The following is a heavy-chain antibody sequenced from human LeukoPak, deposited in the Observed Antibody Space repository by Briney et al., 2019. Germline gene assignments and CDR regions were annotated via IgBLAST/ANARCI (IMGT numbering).Heavy chain of an antibody. CDR3: ARAFQELPQLYYYYYMDV. D-gene: IGHD6-13*01. Sequence: PGGSLRLSCAASGFTFSSYETNWVRQAPGKGLEWVSYISSSGSTKYYADSVKGRFTISRDNAKNSLYLQTNSLRAEDTAVYYCARAFQELPQLYYYYYMDVWGKGTTVTVSS. V-gene: IGHV3-48*03. CDR1: GFTFSSYE. CDR2: ISSSGSTK. J-gene: IGHJ6*03.